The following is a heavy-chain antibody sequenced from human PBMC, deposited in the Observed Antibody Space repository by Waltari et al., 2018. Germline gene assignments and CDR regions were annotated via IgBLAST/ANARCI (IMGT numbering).Heavy chain of an antibody. CDR3: AREGSTWNDLDS. D-gene: IGHD1-1*01. CDR1: GYTFTDFD. V-gene: IGHV1-8*01. Sequence: QVQLVQSGAEVKKPGASVKVSCKASGYTFTDFDFNWVRQANGQGLEWMGWMTPRNGDTGYVGKFRGRVTMTSDTSINTAYLELSDLTSEDTAVYYCAREGSTWNDLDSWGQGTLVTVSA. CDR2: MTPRNGDT. J-gene: IGHJ4*02.